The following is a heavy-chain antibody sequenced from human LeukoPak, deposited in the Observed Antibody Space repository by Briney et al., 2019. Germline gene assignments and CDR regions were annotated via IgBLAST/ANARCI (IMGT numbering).Heavy chain of an antibody. J-gene: IGHJ4*02. CDR1: GFTFSSYW. Sequence: PGGSLRLSCAASGFTFSSYWMHWVRQAPGKGLVWVSRINSDGSSTTYADSVKGRFTISRDNAKNSLYLQMNSLRAEDTAVYYCARFALKTPPTDWGQGTLVTVSS. CDR3: ARFALKTPPTD. CDR2: INSDGSST. V-gene: IGHV3-74*01.